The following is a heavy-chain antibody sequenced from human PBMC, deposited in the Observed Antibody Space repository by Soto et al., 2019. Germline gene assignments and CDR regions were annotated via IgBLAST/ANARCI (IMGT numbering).Heavy chain of an antibody. J-gene: IGHJ4*02. D-gene: IGHD6-13*01. CDR2: IWYDGSNK. V-gene: IGHV3-33*01. CDR3: ARDGDSSGWSVDS. CDR1: GFTFSSYG. Sequence: QVQLVESGGGVVQPGRSLRLSCAASGFTFSSYGMHWVRQAPGKGLEWVAVIWYDGSNKYYADSVKGRFTISRDNSKNTLYLPMNSLRAGVTAVYYCARDGDSSGWSVDSWGQGTLVTVSS.